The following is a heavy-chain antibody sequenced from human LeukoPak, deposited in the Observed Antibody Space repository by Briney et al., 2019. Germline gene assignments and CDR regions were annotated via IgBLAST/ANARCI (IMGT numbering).Heavy chain of an antibody. V-gene: IGHV1-2*02. D-gene: IGHD3-22*01. CDR1: GYTFTGYY. Sequence: GASVKVSCKASGYTFTGYYMHWVRQAPGQGLEWMGWINPNSGGTNYAQKFQGRVTMTRDTSISTAYMELSRLRSDDTDVYYCARGTSAMIVVVITWFDPWGQGTLVTVSS. CDR3: ARGTSAMIVVVITWFDP. J-gene: IGHJ5*02. CDR2: INPNSGGT.